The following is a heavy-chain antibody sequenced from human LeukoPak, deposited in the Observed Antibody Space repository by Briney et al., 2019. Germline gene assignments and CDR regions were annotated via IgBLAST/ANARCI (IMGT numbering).Heavy chain of an antibody. CDR1: GYTFTSYG. J-gene: IGHJ4*02. V-gene: IGHV1-18*01. CDR3: ARGPMYSASYNY. D-gene: IGHD1-26*01. CDR2: ISAYNGNT. Sequence: GASVKVSCKASGYTFTSYGISWVRQAPGQGLEWMGWISAYNGNTNYAQKFQGRVTVTRSTSISTAYMELNGLSFDDTAVYYCARGPMYSASYNYWGQGTLVTVSS.